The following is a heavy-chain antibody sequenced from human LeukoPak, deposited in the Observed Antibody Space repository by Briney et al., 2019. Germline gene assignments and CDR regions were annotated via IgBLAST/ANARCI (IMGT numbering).Heavy chain of an antibody. CDR1: GFSFSSYW. CDR3: AKDRDSSGWFPLYYY. Sequence: GGSLRLSCAASGFSFSSYWMLWVRQAPGKGLDWVSRIKHDDSIIEYADSVKGRFTISRDNAKNTLFLQMNSLRAEDTAVYYCAKDRDSSGWFPLYYYWGQGTLVTVSS. V-gene: IGHV3-74*01. CDR2: IKHDDSII. J-gene: IGHJ4*02. D-gene: IGHD6-19*01.